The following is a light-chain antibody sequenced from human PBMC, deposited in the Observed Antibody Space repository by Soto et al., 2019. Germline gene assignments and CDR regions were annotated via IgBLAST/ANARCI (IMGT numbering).Light chain of an antibody. CDR3: QQYGGTPWT. V-gene: IGKV3-20*01. Sequence: EIVLTQSPGTLSLSPGERATLSCRASQSVSSSYLAWYQQKPGQAPRLLIYDASSRAPGVPDRFRGSGSGTDFSLTISRLEPEDFAVYYCQQYGGTPWTFGQGTKVDIK. CDR2: DAS. CDR1: QSVSSSY. J-gene: IGKJ1*01.